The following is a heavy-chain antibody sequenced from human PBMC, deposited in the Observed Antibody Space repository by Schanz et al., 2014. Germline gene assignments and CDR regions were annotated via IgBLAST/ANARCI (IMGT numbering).Heavy chain of an antibody. D-gene: IGHD1-26*01. CDR2: IRYDGINK. CDR3: AKEWSHSF. J-gene: IGHJ4*02. CDR1: GFTFSTTG. V-gene: IGHV3-30*02. Sequence: QVRLVESGGGVVQPGGSLRLSCAASGFTFSTTGMHWVRQAPGKGLVWVTYIRYDGINKYYADSVKGRFTVSRDNAKSTLFLQMDSLRPEDTAIYYCAKEWSHSFWGQGTLVTVSS.